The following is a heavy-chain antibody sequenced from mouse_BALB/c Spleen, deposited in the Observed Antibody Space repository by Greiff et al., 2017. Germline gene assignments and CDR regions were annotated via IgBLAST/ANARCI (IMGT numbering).Heavy chain of an antibody. D-gene: IGHD2-3*01. CDR2: ISSGSSNI. J-gene: IGHJ2*01. V-gene: IGHV5-17*02. CDR3: ARCPYDGLDY. Sequence: EVKLVESGGGLVTPGGSRKLSCAASGFTFSSFGMHWVRQAPEKGLEWVAYISSGSSNIYYADTVKGRFTISRDNPKNTLFLQMTSLRSEDTARYYCARCPYDGLDYWGQGTTLTVSS. CDR1: GFTFSSFG.